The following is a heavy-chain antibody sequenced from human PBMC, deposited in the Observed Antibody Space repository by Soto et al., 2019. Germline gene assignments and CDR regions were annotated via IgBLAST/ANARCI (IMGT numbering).Heavy chain of an antibody. J-gene: IGHJ4*02. D-gene: IGHD6-13*01. CDR1: GGSISSYF. CDR3: ARDLAAVPRAFDY. Sequence: QVQLQESGPGLLKPSETLSLACTVSGGSISSYFYIWVRQPPGKGLEWIGSVYYTGTTDYNPSLKSRVTISVDTSQTQFSLNLRSVTAADTAVYYSARDLAAVPRAFDYWGRGTLVTVSS. CDR2: VYYTGTT. V-gene: IGHV4-59*01.